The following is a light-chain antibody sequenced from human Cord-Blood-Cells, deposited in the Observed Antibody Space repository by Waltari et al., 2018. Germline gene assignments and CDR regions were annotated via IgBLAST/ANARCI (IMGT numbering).Light chain of an antibody. CDR2: EGS. Sequence: QSALTQPASVAGSPGQSITISCTGTSSDVGSYNLVSWYQQHPGKAPQHMLCEGSKRPVGGSSRCSGSKSGHTASLTISGLQAEDEADYYCCSYAGSWVFGGGTKLAVL. CDR1: SSDVGSYNL. CDR3: CSYAGSWV. V-gene: IGLV2-23*01. J-gene: IGLJ3*02.